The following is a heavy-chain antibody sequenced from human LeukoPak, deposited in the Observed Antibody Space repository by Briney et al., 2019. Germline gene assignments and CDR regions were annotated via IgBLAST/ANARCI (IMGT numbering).Heavy chain of an antibody. J-gene: IGHJ6*04. CDR2: IWYDGSNK. D-gene: IGHD2-2*01. Sequence: GRSLRLSCAASGFTSSSYGMHWVRQAPGKGLEWVAVIWYDGSNKYYADSVKGRFTISRDNSKNTLYLQMNSLRAEDTAVYYCARDQPAALGNYYYYGMDVWGKGTTVTDSS. V-gene: IGHV3-33*01. CDR1: GFTSSSYG. CDR3: ARDQPAALGNYYYYGMDV.